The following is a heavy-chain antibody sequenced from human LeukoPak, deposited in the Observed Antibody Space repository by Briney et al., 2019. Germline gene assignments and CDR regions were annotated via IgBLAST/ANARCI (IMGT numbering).Heavy chain of an antibody. CDR2: ISAYNGNT. CDR1: GNTFTSYG. Sequence: ASVKVSCKASGNTFTSYGISWVRQAPGQGLEWMGWISAYNGNTNYAQKLQGRVTMTTDTSTSTAYMELRSLRSDDTAVYYCARLVGATNGDAFDIWGQGTMVTVSS. CDR3: ARLVGATNGDAFDI. D-gene: IGHD1-26*01. V-gene: IGHV1-18*01. J-gene: IGHJ3*02.